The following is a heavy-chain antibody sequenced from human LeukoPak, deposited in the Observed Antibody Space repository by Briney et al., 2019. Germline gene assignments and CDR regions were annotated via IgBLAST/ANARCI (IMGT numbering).Heavy chain of an antibody. Sequence: PSETLSLTCAVYGGSFSGYYWSWIRQPPGKGLEWIGEINHSGSTNYNPSLKSRVTISVDTSKNQFSLKLSSVTAADTAVYYCARPGSPLLWFGESQYYFDYWGQGTLVTVSS. CDR2: INHSGST. V-gene: IGHV4-34*01. CDR1: GGSFSGYY. J-gene: IGHJ4*02. D-gene: IGHD3-10*01. CDR3: ARPGSPLLWFGESQYYFDY.